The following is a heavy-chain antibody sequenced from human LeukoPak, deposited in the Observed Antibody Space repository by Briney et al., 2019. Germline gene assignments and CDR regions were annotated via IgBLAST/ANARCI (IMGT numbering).Heavy chain of an antibody. CDR3: ARVRVQGYSSSSLWSAFDI. CDR2: ISGSGGST. Sequence: GGSLRLSFAASGFTFSSYAMSWVRQAPGKGLEGVSAISGSGGSTYYADSVKGRFTISRDNSKNTLYLQMNSLRAEDTAVYYCARVRVQGYSSSSLWSAFDIWGQGTMVTVSS. V-gene: IGHV3-23*01. J-gene: IGHJ3*02. D-gene: IGHD6-6*01. CDR1: GFTFSSYA.